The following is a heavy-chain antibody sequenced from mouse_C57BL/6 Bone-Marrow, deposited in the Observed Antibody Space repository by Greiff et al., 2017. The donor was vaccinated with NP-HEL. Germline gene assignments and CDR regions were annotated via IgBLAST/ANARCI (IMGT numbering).Heavy chain of an antibody. CDR1: GFSLTSYG. CDR3: AKSVYYYGSSPWFAY. Sequence: VNLVESGPGLVQPSQSLSITCTVSGFSLTSYGVHWVRQSPGKGLEWLGVIWRGGSTDYNAAFMSRLSITKDNSKSQVFFKMNSLQADDTAIYYCAKSVYYYGSSPWFAYWGQGTLVTVSA. CDR2: IWRGGST. D-gene: IGHD1-1*01. V-gene: IGHV2-5*01. J-gene: IGHJ3*01.